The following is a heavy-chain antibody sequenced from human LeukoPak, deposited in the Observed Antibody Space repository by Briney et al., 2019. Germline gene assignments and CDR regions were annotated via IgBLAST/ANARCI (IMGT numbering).Heavy chain of an antibody. D-gene: IGHD3-10*01. CDR1: GYTFTGYY. CDR3: AIRYGSGEKYYYYYYMDV. CDR2: INPNSGDT. Sequence: ASVKVSCKASGYTFTGYYMHWVRQAPGQGLEWMGWINPNSGDTNYAQKFQGRVTMTRDTSIRTAYMELSGLRSDDTAVYYCAIRYGSGEKYYYYYYMDVWGKGTTVTVSS. V-gene: IGHV1-2*02. J-gene: IGHJ6*03.